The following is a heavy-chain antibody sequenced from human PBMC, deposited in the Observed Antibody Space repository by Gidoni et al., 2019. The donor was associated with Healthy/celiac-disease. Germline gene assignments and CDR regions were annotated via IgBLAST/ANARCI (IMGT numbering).Heavy chain of an antibody. J-gene: IGHJ4*02. V-gene: IGHV4-59*01. D-gene: IGHD2-8*01. CDR2: IYYSGST. CDR3: ARGKWVTRFDY. Sequence: QVQLQESGPGLVQPSETLSLTCTVPGGSISSYYWSWSRQPPGKGLEWIGYIYYSGSTNYNPSLKSRVTISVDTSKNQFSLKLSSVTAADTAVYYCARGKWVTRFDYWGQGTLVTVSS. CDR1: GGSISSYY.